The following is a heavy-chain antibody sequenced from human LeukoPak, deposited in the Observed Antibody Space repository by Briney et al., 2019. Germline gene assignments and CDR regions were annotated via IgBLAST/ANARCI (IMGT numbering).Heavy chain of an antibody. J-gene: IGHJ4*02. V-gene: IGHV5-51*01. CDR3: ARHAYDSSGYYYSQIDY. CDR2: IYPGDSDT. D-gene: IGHD3-22*01. Sequence: GESLKLSCKCSGYSFTIYWIGWVRQMTGKGLEWMGIIYPGDSDTRYSPSFQGQVTISADKSISTAYQQWSTLKASDTAMYYCARHAYDSSGYYYSQIDYWGQGTLVTVSS. CDR1: GYSFTIYW.